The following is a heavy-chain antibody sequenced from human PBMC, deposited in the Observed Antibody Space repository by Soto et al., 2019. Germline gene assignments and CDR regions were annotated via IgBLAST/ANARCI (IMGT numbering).Heavy chain of an antibody. Sequence: QVQLVESGGGVVQPGRSLRLSCAASGFTFSSYAMHWVRQAPGKGLEWVAVISYDGSNKYYADSVKGRFTISRDNSKNMLYLQMNSLRDEDTAVYYCARGGGIAAASNWFDPWGQGTLFTVSS. CDR2: ISYDGSNK. D-gene: IGHD6-13*01. V-gene: IGHV3-30-3*01. CDR1: GFTFSSYA. J-gene: IGHJ5*02. CDR3: ARGGGIAAASNWFDP.